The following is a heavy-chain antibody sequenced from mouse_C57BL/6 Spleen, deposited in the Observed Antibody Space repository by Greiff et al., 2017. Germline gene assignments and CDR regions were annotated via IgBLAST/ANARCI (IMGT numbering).Heavy chain of an antibody. D-gene: IGHD2-3*01. Sequence: QVHVKQPGAELVMPGASVKLSCKASGYTFTSYWMHWVKQRPGQGLEWIGEIDPSDSYTNYNQKFKGKSTLTVDKSSSTAYMQLSSLTSEDSAVYYCASSGDGYRTYYFDYWGQGTTLTVSS. V-gene: IGHV1-69*01. CDR2: IDPSDSYT. CDR1: GYTFTSYW. CDR3: ASSGDGYRTYYFDY. J-gene: IGHJ2*01.